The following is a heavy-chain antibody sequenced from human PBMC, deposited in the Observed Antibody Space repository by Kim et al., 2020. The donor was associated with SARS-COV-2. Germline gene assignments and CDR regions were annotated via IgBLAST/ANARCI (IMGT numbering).Heavy chain of an antibody. D-gene: IGHD3-10*01. CDR3: AKGFYYYGSGRSYGLDV. Sequence: GGSLRLSCAASGFTFSRHDMTWVRQAPGKGLEWVSVIGGSGTTTYYADSVKGRFTISRDNSKNTLSLQIDSLRAEDTAVYYCAKGFYYYGSGRSYGLDVWGQGTTVSVSS. J-gene: IGHJ6*02. CDR1: GFTFSRHD. V-gene: IGHV3-23*01. CDR2: IGGSGTTT.